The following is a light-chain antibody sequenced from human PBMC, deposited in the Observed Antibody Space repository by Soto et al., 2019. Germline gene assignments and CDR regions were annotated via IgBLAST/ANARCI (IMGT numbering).Light chain of an antibody. Sequence: DIQMTQSPSSLSASVGDRVTITCRASQGISNYLAWYQQKPGKVPKLLIYAASTLQSGVPSRFSGSGSGTDFTLTISSLQPEDVASYYCQKYNSAPPFGGGTKVEIK. V-gene: IGKV1-27*01. CDR2: AAS. CDR1: QGISNY. CDR3: QKYNSAPP. J-gene: IGKJ4*01.